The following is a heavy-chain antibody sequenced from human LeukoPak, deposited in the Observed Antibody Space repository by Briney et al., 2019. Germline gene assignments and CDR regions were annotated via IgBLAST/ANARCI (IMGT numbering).Heavy chain of an antibody. CDR2: INHSGST. CDR1: GGSFSGYY. J-gene: IGHJ5*02. Sequence: SETLSLTCAVYGGSFSGYYWSWIRQPPGKGLEWIGEINHSGSTNYNPSLKSRVTISVDTSKNQFSLKLSSVTAADTAVYYCARGQDWFDPWGQGTLVTVSS. V-gene: IGHV4-34*01. CDR3: ARGQDWFDP.